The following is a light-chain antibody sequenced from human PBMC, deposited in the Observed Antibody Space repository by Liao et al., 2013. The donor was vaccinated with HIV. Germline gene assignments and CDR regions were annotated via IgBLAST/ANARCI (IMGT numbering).Light chain of an antibody. Sequence: SYELTQPPSVSVSPGQTASITCSGRTLGDKYVCWYQQRPGQSPVLVMYQNTKRPSGIPERFSGSNSGNTATLTISGTQPMDEADYYCQAWDSSTGVFGGGTQLTVL. CDR3: QAWDSSTGV. CDR1: TLGDKY. V-gene: IGLV3-1*01. J-gene: IGLJ3*02. CDR2: QNT.